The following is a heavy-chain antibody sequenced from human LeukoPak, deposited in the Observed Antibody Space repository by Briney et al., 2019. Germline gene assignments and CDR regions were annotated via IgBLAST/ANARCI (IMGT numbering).Heavy chain of an antibody. D-gene: IGHD5-18*01. CDR2: IWYDGSNK. V-gene: IGHV3-33*01. CDR1: GFTFSSYG. CDR3: ARSGYSYGGFIDY. J-gene: IGHJ4*02. Sequence: GGSLRLSCAASGFTFSSYGMHWVRQAPGKGLEWVAVIWYDGSNKYYADSVKGRFTISRDNSKNTLYLQMNSLRAGDTAVYYCARSGYSYGGFIDYWGQGTLVTVSS.